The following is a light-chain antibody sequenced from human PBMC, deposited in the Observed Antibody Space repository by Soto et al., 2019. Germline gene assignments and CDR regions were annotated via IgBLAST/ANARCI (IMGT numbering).Light chain of an antibody. CDR2: GAS. J-gene: IGKJ5*01. V-gene: IGKV3-20*01. CDR3: QQYGSSPIT. Sequence: EILLTQSPGTLSLSPGERATLSCRASQSVSSSYLAWYQQKPGQAPRLLIYGASSRDTGIPDRFSGSGSGTDFTLPISRLEPEDFSVYYCQQYGSSPITFGQGTRLEIK. CDR1: QSVSSSY.